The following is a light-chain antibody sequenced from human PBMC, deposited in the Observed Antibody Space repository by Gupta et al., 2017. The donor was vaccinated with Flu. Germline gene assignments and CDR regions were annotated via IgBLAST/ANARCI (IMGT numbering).Light chain of an antibody. J-gene: IGLJ3*02. CDR1: SRDVGDYNY. CDR2: DVD. V-gene: IGLV2-11*01. CDR3: CSYAGTYTWV. Sequence: QSALTQPRSVSGSPGQSVTIPCTGTSRDVGDYNYVSWYQQHPGKAPKVLIYDVDKRPSGVPDRFSGSKSGSTASLTISGLQTEDEADYYCCSYAGTYTWVFGGGTKLTVL.